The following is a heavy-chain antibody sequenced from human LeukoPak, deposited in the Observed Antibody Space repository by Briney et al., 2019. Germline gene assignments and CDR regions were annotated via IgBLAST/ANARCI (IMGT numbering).Heavy chain of an antibody. D-gene: IGHD5-12*01. V-gene: IGHV3-23*01. CDR2: ISASGGST. Sequence: GGSLRLSCAASGFTFSSYALSWVRQAPGKGLEWVSAISASGGSTYYADSVKGRFTISRDNSKNTLYLPMNSLRAEDTAVYYCAKEMRVATIAFDYWGQGTLVTVSS. CDR3: AKEMRVATIAFDY. J-gene: IGHJ4*02. CDR1: GFTFSSYA.